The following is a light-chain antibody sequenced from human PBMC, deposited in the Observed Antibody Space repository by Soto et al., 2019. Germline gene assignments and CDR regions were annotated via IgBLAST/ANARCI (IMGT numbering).Light chain of an antibody. CDR2: GVS. V-gene: IGKV3-20*01. J-gene: IGKJ1*01. CDR3: QQYGSSST. Sequence: EIVLTQSPGTLSLSPGQRATLSCRASQRLSASDIAWYQQKPGQAPKFLIYGVSSRATGIPDRFSGSGSGTDFTLTISRLEPEDFAVYYCQQYGSSSTFGQGTKVDIK. CDR1: QRLSASD.